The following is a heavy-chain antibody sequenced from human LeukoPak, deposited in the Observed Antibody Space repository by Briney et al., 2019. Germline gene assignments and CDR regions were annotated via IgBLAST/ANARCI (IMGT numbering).Heavy chain of an antibody. D-gene: IGHD4-11*01. Sequence: GGSLRLSCAASGFTFSSYWMSWVRQAPGQGLEWVANIKQHGSEKYYVDSVEGRFTISRDNAKNSLYLQMNSLRAEDTAVYYCARGGTTVTARDYFDYWGQGTLVTVSS. CDR1: GFTFSSYW. V-gene: IGHV3-7*01. J-gene: IGHJ4*02. CDR2: IKQHGSEK. CDR3: ARGGTTVTARDYFDY.